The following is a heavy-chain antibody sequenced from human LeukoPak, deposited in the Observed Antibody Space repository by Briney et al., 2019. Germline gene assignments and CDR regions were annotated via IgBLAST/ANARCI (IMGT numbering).Heavy chain of an antibody. D-gene: IGHD3-3*01. Sequence: PGGSLRLSCAASGFTFSSYGMHWVRQAPGKGLEWVANIKQDGSEKYYVDSVKGRFTISRDNAKNSLYLQMNSLRAEDTAVYYCARAPADYDFWSGYPPGNYFDYRGQGTLVTVSS. CDR3: ARAPADYDFWSGYPPGNYFDY. V-gene: IGHV3-7*01. CDR2: IKQDGSEK. CDR1: GFTFSSYG. J-gene: IGHJ4*02.